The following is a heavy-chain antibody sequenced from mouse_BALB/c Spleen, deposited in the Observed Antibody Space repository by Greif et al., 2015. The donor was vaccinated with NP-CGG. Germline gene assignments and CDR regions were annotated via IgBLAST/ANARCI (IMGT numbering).Heavy chain of an antibody. CDR1: GYTFTSYY. CDR3: ARGDYYGSSYFDY. J-gene: IGHJ2*01. V-gene: IGHV1S56*01. CDR2: IYPGNVNT. Sequence: QVQLQQSGPELVKPGASVRISCKASGYTFTSYYIHWVKQRPGQGLEWIGWIYPGNVNTKYNEKFKGKATLTADKSSSTAYMQLSSLTSEDSAVYFCARGDYYGSSYFDYWGQGTTLTVSS. D-gene: IGHD1-1*01.